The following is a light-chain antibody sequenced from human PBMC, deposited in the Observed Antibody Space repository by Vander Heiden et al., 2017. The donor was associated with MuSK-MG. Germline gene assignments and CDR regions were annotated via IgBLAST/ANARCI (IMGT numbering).Light chain of an antibody. CDR1: QSVLYSSSDKSY. CDR2: WAS. V-gene: IGKV4-1*01. CDR3: QQDYSPPYT. J-gene: IGKJ2*01. Sequence: DIVMTQSPDSLAVSLGERATINCKASQSVLYSSSDKSYLAWHQQKPGQPPKLLIYWASTRESGVPDRFSGSGSGTDFTLTISSLQAEDVAVYYCQQDYSPPYTFGQGTKLEIK.